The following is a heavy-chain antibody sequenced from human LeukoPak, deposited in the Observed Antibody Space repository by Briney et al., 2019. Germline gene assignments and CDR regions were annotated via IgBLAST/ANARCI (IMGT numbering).Heavy chain of an antibody. D-gene: IGHD4/OR15-4a*01. CDR3: GSLTAFDI. J-gene: IGHJ3*02. CDR1: GFTFSSYW. V-gene: IGHV3-21*01. CDR2: ISSSSSYI. Sequence: GGSLRFSCAASGFTFSSYWMSWVRQAPGKGLEWVSSISSSSSYIYYADSVKGRFTISRDNAKNSLYLQMNSLRAEDTAVYYCGSLTAFDIWGQGTMVTVSS.